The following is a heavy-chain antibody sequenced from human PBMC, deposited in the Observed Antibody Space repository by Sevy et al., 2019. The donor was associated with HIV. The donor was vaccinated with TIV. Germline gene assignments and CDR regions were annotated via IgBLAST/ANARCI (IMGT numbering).Heavy chain of an antibody. CDR2: ISFDESDK. Sequence: GGSLRLSCAASGFTFSDFGMQWVRQAPGKGLEWVALISFDESDKYYADSVKGRFTISRDNFKNTLYLQMNSLTTEDTAVYYCARPRANYVDNYFFYAMDVWGQGTTVTVSS. D-gene: IGHD4-17*01. CDR3: ARPRANYVDNYFFYAMDV. J-gene: IGHJ6*02. V-gene: IGHV3-30*19. CDR1: GFTFSDFG.